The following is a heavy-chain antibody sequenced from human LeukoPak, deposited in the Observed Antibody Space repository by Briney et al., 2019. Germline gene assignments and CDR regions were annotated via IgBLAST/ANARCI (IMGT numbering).Heavy chain of an antibody. V-gene: IGHV3-23*01. J-gene: IGHJ4*02. CDR2: IDSSGGNT. Sequence: GGSLRLSCVVSGFTFSRYAMSWVRQAPGKGLEWVSAIDSSGGNTFYADSVKGRFTISRDNPKNTLFLHMNSLRAEDTAVYFCAKDSSVPYGITNWGQGTLVTVS. CDR3: AKDSSVPYGITN. D-gene: IGHD4-17*01. CDR1: GFTFSRYA.